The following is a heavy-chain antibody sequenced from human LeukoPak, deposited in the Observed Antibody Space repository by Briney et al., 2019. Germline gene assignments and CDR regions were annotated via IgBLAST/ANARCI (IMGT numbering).Heavy chain of an antibody. Sequence: PGGSLRLSCAASGFTFNSYAMSWVRQAPGKGLEWVSGITGTGGNTYYADSVKGRFTISRDNSKNTLYLQMNSLRAEDTAVYYCAKRGYYYYYMDVWGKGTTVTVSS. J-gene: IGHJ6*03. CDR3: AKRGYYYYYMDV. V-gene: IGHV3-23*01. CDR1: GFTFNSYA. CDR2: ITGTGGNT.